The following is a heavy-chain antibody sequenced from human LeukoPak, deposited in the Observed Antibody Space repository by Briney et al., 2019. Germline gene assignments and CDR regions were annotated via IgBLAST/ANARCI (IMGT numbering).Heavy chain of an antibody. CDR2: TWYGGSN. CDR1: GFSLWRHG. Sequence: GGSLRLSCETSGFSLWRHGMHWVRRAPGKGLEWVAVTWYGGSNYADSVKGRFIVSRDFFGNTVYLEMNNVRVADTALYYCAREQATSGYAGALEVWGQGTVVTVSS. CDR3: AREQATSGYAGALEV. J-gene: IGHJ3*01. D-gene: IGHD5-12*01. V-gene: IGHV3-33*01.